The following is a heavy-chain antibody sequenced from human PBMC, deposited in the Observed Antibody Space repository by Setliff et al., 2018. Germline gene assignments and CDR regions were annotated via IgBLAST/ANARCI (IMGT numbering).Heavy chain of an antibody. D-gene: IGHD6-6*01. CDR1: GYTFTSYG. J-gene: IGHJ6*03. CDR3: ARGEYTSLPSGVYYHMDV. Sequence: ASVKVSCKASGYTFTSYGISWVRQAPGQGLEWMGWINTNTGNPTYAQGFTGRFVFSLDTSVSTTYLQISSLKAEDTAVYYCARGEYTSLPSGVYYHMDVWGEGTTVTVSS. CDR2: INTNTGNP. V-gene: IGHV7-4-1*02.